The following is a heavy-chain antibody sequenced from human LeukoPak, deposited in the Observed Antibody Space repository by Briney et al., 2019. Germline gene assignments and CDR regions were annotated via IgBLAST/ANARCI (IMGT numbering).Heavy chain of an antibody. D-gene: IGHD3-22*01. CDR1: GGSISSSSYY. CDR3: ARESRGYYDSSGYAA. CDR2: IYYSGST. V-gene: IGHV4-39*07. J-gene: IGHJ3*01. Sequence: SETLSLTCTVSGGSISSSSYYWGWIRQPPGKGLEWIGSIYYSGSTYYNPSLKSRVTISVDTSKNQFSLKLSSVTAADTAVYYCARESRGYYDSSGYAAWGQGTMVTVSS.